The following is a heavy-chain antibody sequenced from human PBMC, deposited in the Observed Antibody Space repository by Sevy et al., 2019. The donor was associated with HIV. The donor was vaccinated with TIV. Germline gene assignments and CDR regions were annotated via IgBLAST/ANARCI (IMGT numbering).Heavy chain of an antibody. CDR1: GYSFTSYW. CDR2: IYPGDSDT. CDR3: ARSYYFSSTSCHFDY. D-gene: IGHD2-2*01. J-gene: IGHJ4*02. V-gene: IGHV5-51*01. Sequence: GESLKISCKGSGYSFTSYWIGWVRQMPGKGLEWMGIIYPGDSDTRYSPSFQGKVTISADKSISTAYLQWCSLNASDTAMYYCARSYYFSSTSCHFDYWGQGTLVTVSS.